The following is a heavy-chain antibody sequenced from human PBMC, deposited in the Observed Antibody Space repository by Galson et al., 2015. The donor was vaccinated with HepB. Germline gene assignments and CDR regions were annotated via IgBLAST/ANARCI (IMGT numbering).Heavy chain of an antibody. D-gene: IGHD6-13*01. J-gene: IGHJ5*02. CDR2: ISYDGSNK. V-gene: IGHV3-30*04. Sequence: SLRLSCAASGFTFSSYAMHWVRQAPGKGLEWVAVISYDGSNKYYADSVKGRFTISRDNSKNTLYLQMNSLRAEDTAVYYCARDSVTEYSSSWHRRGLFDPWGQGTLVTVSS. CDR3: ARDSVTEYSSSWHRRGLFDP. CDR1: GFTFSSYA.